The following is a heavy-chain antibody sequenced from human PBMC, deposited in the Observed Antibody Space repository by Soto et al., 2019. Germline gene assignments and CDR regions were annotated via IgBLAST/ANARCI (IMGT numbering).Heavy chain of an antibody. J-gene: IGHJ4*02. D-gene: IGHD6-13*01. CDR3: ARGEPGIAAAGTLFDY. Sequence: SETLSLTCTVSGGSISSYYWSWIRQPPGKGLEWIGYIYYSGSTNYNPSLKSRVTISVDTSKNQFSLKLSSVTAAATAVYYCARGEPGIAAAGTLFDYWGQGTLVTVSS. V-gene: IGHV4-59*01. CDR1: GGSISSYY. CDR2: IYYSGST.